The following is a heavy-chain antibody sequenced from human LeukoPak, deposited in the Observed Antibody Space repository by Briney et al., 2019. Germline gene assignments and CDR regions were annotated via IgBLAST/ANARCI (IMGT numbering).Heavy chain of an antibody. D-gene: IGHD2-2*03. Sequence: GGSLRPSCAASGFTFSSYAMHWVRQAPGKGLEWVAVISDDGSNKYYADSMKGRFTISRDNSKNTLYLQMNSLRAEDTAVYYCARVDDLDAFDIWGQGTMVTVSS. CDR2: ISDDGSNK. CDR3: ARVDDLDAFDI. CDR1: GFTFSSYA. J-gene: IGHJ3*02. V-gene: IGHV3-30*04.